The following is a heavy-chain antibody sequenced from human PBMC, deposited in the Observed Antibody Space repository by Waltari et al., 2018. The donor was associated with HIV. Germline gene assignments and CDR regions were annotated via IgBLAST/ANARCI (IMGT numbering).Heavy chain of an antibody. CDR2: INIDGTET. Sequence: DVRLEESGGNLVQPGGSLRLSCAASGSNFRSYWMHWIRHAPGKGLVWVSQINIDGTETSYLDSVKGRFTISRDNTKNTGYLQMNGLRVDDTAIYYCTRDLSTYGHEFDYWGQGTRVTVAS. J-gene: IGHJ4*02. CDR3: TRDLSTYGHEFDY. D-gene: IGHD2-2*01. CDR1: GSNFRSYW. V-gene: IGHV3-74*01.